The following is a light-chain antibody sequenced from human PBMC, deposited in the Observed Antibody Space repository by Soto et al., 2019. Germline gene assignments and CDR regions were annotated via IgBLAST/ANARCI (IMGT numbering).Light chain of an antibody. J-gene: IGKJ1*01. V-gene: IGKV3-20*01. CDR3: QQYGSSTWT. CDR1: QSVTSSY. Sequence: EIVLTQSPGTLSLSPGERATLSCRGSQSVTSSYLAWYQQKPGQAPRLLIYAASSRATGIPDRFSGSGSGTDFTLTISRLEPDDFAVFYCQQYGSSTWTFGQGTKVEIK. CDR2: AAS.